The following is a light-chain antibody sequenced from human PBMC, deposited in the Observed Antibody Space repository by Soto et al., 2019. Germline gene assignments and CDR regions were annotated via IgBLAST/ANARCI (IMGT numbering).Light chain of an antibody. CDR2: EVT. CDR3: SSFTGRFTFV. J-gene: IGLJ1*01. CDR1: RSDVGAYNY. V-gene: IGLV2-14*01. Sequence: QDALTQPASVSGSPGQAIAISCTGTRSDVGAYNYVSWYQQHPGKAPKLMISEVTNRPSGVSDRFSGSKSGNTASLTISGLQAEDEANYYCSSFTGRFTFVFGTGTKV.